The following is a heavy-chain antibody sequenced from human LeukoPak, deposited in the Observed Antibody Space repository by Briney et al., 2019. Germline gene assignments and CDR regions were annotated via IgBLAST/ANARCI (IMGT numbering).Heavy chain of an antibody. Sequence: GASVKVSCKASGFTFTSSAVQWVRQARGQRLEWIGWIVVGGGNTNYAQKFQERVTITRDMSASTAYMELSSLRSDDTAVYYCAGNYYDSGGPFDYWGQGTLVTVSS. D-gene: IGHD3-22*01. CDR2: IVVGGGNT. CDR3: AGNYYDSGGPFDY. CDR1: GFTFTSSA. V-gene: IGHV1-58*01. J-gene: IGHJ4*02.